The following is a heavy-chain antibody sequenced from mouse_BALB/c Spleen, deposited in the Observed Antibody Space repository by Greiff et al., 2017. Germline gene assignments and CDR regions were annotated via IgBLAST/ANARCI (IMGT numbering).Heavy chain of an antibody. J-gene: IGHJ1*01. CDR1: GYAFSSYW. CDR2: IYPGDGDT. V-gene: IGHV1-80*01. CDR3: ARGRGGYFDV. Sequence: QVQLQQSGAELVRPGSSVKISCKASGYAFSSYWMNWVKQRPGQGLEWIGQIYPGDGDTNYNGKFKGKATLTADKSSSTAYMQLSSLTSEDSAVYFCARGRGGYFDVWGAGTTVTVSS.